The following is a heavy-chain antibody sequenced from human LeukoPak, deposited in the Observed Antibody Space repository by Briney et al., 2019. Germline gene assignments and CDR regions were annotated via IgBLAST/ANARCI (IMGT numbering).Heavy chain of an antibody. Sequence: PSETLSLTCTVSGGSISSSSYYWGWIRQPPGKGLEWIGSIYYSGSTYYNPSLKSRVTISVDMSKNQFSLKLSSVTAADTAVYYCARNGHYRDAFDFGGQGTMVTVPS. CDR2: IYYSGST. V-gene: IGHV4-39*07. CDR3: ARNGHYRDAFDF. D-gene: IGHD4-17*01. CDR1: GGSISSSSYY. J-gene: IGHJ3*01.